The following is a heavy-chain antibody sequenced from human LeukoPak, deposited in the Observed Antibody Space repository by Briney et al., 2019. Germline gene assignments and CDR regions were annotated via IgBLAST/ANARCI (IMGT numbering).Heavy chain of an antibody. CDR3: ARDQVAGTYYFDY. J-gene: IGHJ4*02. CDR1: GFTFSSYA. V-gene: IGHV3-30-3*01. CDR2: ISYDGSNK. Sequence: GRSLRLSCAASGFTFSSYAMHWVRQAPGKGLEWVAVISYDGSNKYYADSVKGRFTISRDNSKNTLYLQMNSLRAEDTAVYYCARDQVAGTYYFDYWGQGTLVTVSS. D-gene: IGHD6-19*01.